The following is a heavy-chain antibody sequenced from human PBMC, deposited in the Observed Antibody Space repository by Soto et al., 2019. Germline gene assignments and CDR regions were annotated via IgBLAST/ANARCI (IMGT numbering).Heavy chain of an antibody. CDR1: GFTFSSYG. V-gene: IGHV3-33*01. CDR3: ARDSQRWRQFG. Sequence: GGSLRLSCAASGFTFSSYGMHWVRQAPGKGLEWVAVIWYDGSNKYYADSVKGRFTISRDNSKNTLYPQMNSLRAEDTAVYYCARDSQRWRQFGGGQGTLVTVSS. J-gene: IGHJ4*02. CDR2: IWYDGSNK. D-gene: IGHD2-15*01.